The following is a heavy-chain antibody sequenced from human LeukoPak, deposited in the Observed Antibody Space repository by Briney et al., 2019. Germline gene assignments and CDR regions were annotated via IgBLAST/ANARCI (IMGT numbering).Heavy chain of an antibody. J-gene: IGHJ1*01. Sequence: SETLSLTCSVSGGSITNYYWNWIRQPAGKGLEWIGRMYTSGNTNENPSLKSRVTMSVDTSKNQFSLKLSSVTAADTAVYYCASNSRDGYNYPPRFFQHWGQGTLVTVSS. V-gene: IGHV4-4*07. CDR2: MYTSGNT. D-gene: IGHD5-24*01. CDR1: GGSITNYY. CDR3: ASNSRDGYNYPPRFFQH.